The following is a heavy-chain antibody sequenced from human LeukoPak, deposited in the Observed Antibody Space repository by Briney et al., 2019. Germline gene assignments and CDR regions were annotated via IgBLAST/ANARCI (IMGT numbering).Heavy chain of an antibody. J-gene: IGHJ4*02. CDR2: ISSSSSYI. Sequence: PGGSLRLSCAASGFTFSSYSMNWVRQAPGKGLEWVSSISSSSSYIYYADSVKGRFTISRDNAKNSLYLQMNSLRAEDTAVYYCARVSPCSSTSCPDYRGQGTLVTVSS. CDR3: ARVSPCSSTSCPDY. D-gene: IGHD2-2*01. CDR1: GFTFSSYS. V-gene: IGHV3-21*01.